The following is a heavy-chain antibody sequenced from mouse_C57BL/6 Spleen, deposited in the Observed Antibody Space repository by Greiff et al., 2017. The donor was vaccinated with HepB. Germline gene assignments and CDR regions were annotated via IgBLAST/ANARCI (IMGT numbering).Heavy chain of an antibody. V-gene: IGHV1-4*01. D-gene: IGHD2-3*01. J-gene: IGHJ4*01. CDR2: INPSSGYT. CDR1: GYTFTSYT. Sequence: QVQLQQSGAELARPGASVKMSCKASGYTFTSYTIHWVKQRPGQGLEWIGYINPSSGYTKYNQKFKDKATLTADKSSSAAYMQLSSLTSEDSAVYYCARIDGYSMDYWGQGTSVTVSS. CDR3: ARIDGYSMDY.